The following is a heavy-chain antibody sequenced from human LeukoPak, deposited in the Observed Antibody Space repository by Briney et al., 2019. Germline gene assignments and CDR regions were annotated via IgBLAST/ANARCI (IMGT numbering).Heavy chain of an antibody. D-gene: IGHD5-18*01. CDR2: LNPSGGST. CDR3: ARANSYAYGAIY. CDR1: GYTFTSYG. J-gene: IGHJ4*02. Sequence: ASVKVSCKASGYTFTSYGISWVRQAPGQGLEWMGILNPSGGSTRYAQKFQGRVTMTRDMSTSTVYMELSSLRSEDTAVYYCARANSYAYGAIYWGQGTLVTVSS. V-gene: IGHV1-46*01.